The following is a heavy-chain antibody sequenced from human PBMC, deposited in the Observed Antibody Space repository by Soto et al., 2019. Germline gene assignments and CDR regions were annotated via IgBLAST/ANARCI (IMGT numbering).Heavy chain of an antibody. V-gene: IGHV1-69*02. Sequence: QVQLVQSGAEVKKPGSSVKVSCKASGGTFSSYTISWVRQALGQGLEWMGRIIPILGIANYAQKFQGRVTITSDKSTSTAYMELSSLRSEDTAVYYCARGIAAAWAVDYWGPGTLVTVSS. CDR3: ARGIAAAWAVDY. CDR2: IIPILGIA. J-gene: IGHJ4*02. D-gene: IGHD6-13*01. CDR1: GGTFSSYT.